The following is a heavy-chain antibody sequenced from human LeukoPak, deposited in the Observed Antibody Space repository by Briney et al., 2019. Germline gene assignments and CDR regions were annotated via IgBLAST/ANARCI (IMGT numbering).Heavy chain of an antibody. Sequence: PGGSLRLSCAASGFTFDDYTMHWVRQAPGKGLEWVSLITWDGTITYYADSMKGRFTISRDNSKNSLYLQMTSLRAEDTAVYYCARTYYYGSGSDYWGQGTLVTVSS. V-gene: IGHV3-43*01. CDR2: ITWDGTIT. J-gene: IGHJ4*02. D-gene: IGHD3-10*01. CDR3: ARTYYYGSGSDY. CDR1: GFTFDDYT.